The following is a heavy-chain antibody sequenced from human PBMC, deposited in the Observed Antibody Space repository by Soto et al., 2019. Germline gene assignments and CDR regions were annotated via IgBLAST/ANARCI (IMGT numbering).Heavy chain of an antibody. CDR1: GFTFSSYA. CDR3: ASTLDV. J-gene: IGHJ6*02. CDR2: ISYDGSNK. V-gene: IGHV3-30-3*01. Sequence: QVQLVESGGGVVQPGRSLRLSCAASGFTFSSYAMHWVRQAPGKGLEWVAVISYDGSNKYYADSVKGRFTISRDNSKNTLYLLMNSLRADDTAVYYCASTLDVWGQGTTVTVSS.